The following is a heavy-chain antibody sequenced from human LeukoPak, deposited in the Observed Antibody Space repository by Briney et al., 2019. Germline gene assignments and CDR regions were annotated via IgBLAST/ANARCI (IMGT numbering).Heavy chain of an antibody. J-gene: IGHJ4*02. CDR1: GYTFTAYY. CDR3: ARGPYDRYTAMPYYFDY. D-gene: IGHD2-2*01. V-gene: IGHV1-2*02. Sequence: ASVKVSCKASGYTFTAYYMHWVRQAPGQGLEWMGWINPNTGGTNYAQKFQGRVTMTRDASITTAYMELSRLRSDDTAVYYCARGPYDRYTAMPYYFDYWGQGTLVTVSS. CDR2: INPNTGGT.